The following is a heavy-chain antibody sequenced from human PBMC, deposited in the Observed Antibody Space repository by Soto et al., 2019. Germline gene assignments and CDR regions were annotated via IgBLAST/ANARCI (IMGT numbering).Heavy chain of an antibody. CDR2: ISAYNGNT. Sequence: ASVKVSCKASGYTFTSYGISWVRQAPGQGLEWMGWISAYNGNTNYAQKLQGRVTMTTDTSTSTAYMELRSLRSDDTVVYYCARDRSGDTSGYYYGTPQYYYYGMDVWGQGTTVTVSS. V-gene: IGHV1-18*01. CDR1: GYTFTSYG. CDR3: ARDRSGDTSGYYYGTPQYYYYGMDV. D-gene: IGHD3-22*01. J-gene: IGHJ6*02.